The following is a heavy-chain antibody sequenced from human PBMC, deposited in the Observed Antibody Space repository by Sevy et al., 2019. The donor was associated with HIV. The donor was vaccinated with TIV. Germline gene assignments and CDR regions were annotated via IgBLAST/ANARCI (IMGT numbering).Heavy chain of an antibody. Sequence: GGSLRLSCAASGFTVSSNYMSWVRQAPGKGLESVSVIYSGGSTYYADSVKGRFTISRDNSKNTLYLQMNSLRAEDTAVYYCARVNCSGGSCYYYYGMDVWGQGTTVTVSS. J-gene: IGHJ6*02. CDR1: GFTVSSNY. V-gene: IGHV3-53*01. D-gene: IGHD2-15*01. CDR2: IYSGGST. CDR3: ARVNCSGGSCYYYYGMDV.